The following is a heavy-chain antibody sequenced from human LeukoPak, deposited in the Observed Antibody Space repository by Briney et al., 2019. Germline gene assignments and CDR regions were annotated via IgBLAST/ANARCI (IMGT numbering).Heavy chain of an antibody. J-gene: IGHJ4*02. CDR1: GGTFSTYA. D-gene: IGHD5-12*01. CDR2: IIPILGIA. Sequence: SVKVSCKASGGTFSTYAISWVRQAPGQGLEWMGRIIPILGIANNAQKFQGRATITADKSTSTAYMELSSLRSEDTAVYYCAVKGYSGYVFDYWGQGTLVTVSS. CDR3: AVKGYSGYVFDY. V-gene: IGHV1-69*04.